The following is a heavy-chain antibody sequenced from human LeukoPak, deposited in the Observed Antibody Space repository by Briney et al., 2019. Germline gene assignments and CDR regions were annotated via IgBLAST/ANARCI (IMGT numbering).Heavy chain of an antibody. J-gene: IGHJ6*02. V-gene: IGHV1-69*04. CDR3: ARVNNPPHAGYYYYGMDV. CDR1: GGTFSSYA. D-gene: IGHD1-1*01. CDR2: IIPILGIA. Sequence: SVKVSCKASGGTFSSYAISWVRQAPGQGLEWMGRIIPILGIANYAQKFQGRVTITADKSTSTAYMELSSLRSEDTAVYYCARVNNPPHAGYYYYGMDVWGQGTTVIVSS.